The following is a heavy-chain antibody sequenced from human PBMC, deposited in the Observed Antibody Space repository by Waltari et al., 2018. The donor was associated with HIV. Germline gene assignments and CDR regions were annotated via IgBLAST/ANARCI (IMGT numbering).Heavy chain of an antibody. CDR2: INTRTDKT. Sequence: QVQLVQSGAEVKKPGASVKVSCKASGYRFSSYSIHWVRQAPGQRLECMGCINTRTDKTKSSQKLQDRVTSSRDTSVTTAYMELRSLISEDTAVYFCARDLSGDYEDYFDYWGQGTLVTVSS. CDR3: ARDLSGDYEDYFDY. J-gene: IGHJ4*02. V-gene: IGHV1-3*04. D-gene: IGHD4-17*01. CDR1: GYRFSSYS.